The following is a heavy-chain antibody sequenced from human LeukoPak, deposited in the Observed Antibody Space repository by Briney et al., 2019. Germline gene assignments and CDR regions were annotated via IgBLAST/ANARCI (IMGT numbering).Heavy chain of an antibody. V-gene: IGHV3-53*01. CDR2: LYGGGST. Sequence: PGGSLRLSCTASGFTVSNNYMTWVRQAPGKGLEWVSFLYGGGSTYYAESVKGRFTISRDNSKNTVYLQMNSLRAEDTAVYYCATREAISSSWTSFDYWGQGTLVTVSS. D-gene: IGHD6-13*01. CDR1: GFTVSNNY. J-gene: IGHJ4*02. CDR3: ATREAISSSWTSFDY.